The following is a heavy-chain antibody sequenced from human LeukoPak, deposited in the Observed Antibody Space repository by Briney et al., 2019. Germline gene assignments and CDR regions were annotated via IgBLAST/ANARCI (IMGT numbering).Heavy chain of an antibody. J-gene: IGHJ6*03. CDR3: AKPSYYYDSSGRRKRDYYYYYMDV. D-gene: IGHD3-22*01. CDR2: INGSGGST. V-gene: IGHV3-23*01. Sequence: GGSLRLSCAASGFTFSSYAMSWVRQAPGKGLEWVSAINGSGGSTYYADSVKGRFTISRDNSKNTLYLQMNSLRAEDTAVYYCAKPSYYYDSSGRRKRDYYYYYMDVWGKGTTVTVSS. CDR1: GFTFSSYA.